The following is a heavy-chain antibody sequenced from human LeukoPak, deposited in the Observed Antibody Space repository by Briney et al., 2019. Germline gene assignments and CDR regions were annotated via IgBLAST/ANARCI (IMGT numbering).Heavy chain of an antibody. CDR2: IYSDGST. Sequence: AGGSLRLSCAASGFTVGSNYMTWVRQAPGKGLEWVSVIYSDGSTSYTDSVKGRLTISRDNSKNTLYLQMNSLRAEDTAVYYCARARIPVAAGMDVWGQGTTVTVSS. CDR3: ARARIPVAAGMDV. D-gene: IGHD6-19*01. CDR1: GFTVGSNY. J-gene: IGHJ6*02. V-gene: IGHV3-53*01.